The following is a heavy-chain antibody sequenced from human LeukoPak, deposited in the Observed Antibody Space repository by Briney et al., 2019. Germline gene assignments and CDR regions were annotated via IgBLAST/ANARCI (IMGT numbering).Heavy chain of an antibody. Sequence: QPGGSLRLSCAASGFTFSNYAMRWVRQAPGKGLEWVSAISGSGGSTYYADSVKGRFTISRDNSKNTLYLQMNSLRAEDTAVYYCAREIIGSSWSDFSYYYYYYMDVWGKGTTVTVSS. J-gene: IGHJ6*03. CDR1: GFTFSNYA. CDR2: ISGSGGST. D-gene: IGHD6-13*01. CDR3: AREIIGSSWSDFSYYYYYYMDV. V-gene: IGHV3-23*01.